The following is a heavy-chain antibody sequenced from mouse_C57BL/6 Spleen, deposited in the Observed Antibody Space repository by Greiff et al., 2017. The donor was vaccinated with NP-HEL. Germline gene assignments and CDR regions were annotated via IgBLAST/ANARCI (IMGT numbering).Heavy chain of an antibody. J-gene: IGHJ2*01. CDR2: IDPSDSYT. Sequence: QVQLQQPGAELVMPGASVKLSCKASGYTFTSYWMHWVKQRPGQGLEWIREIDPSDSYTNYNQKFKGNSTLTVDKSSSTAYMQLSSLTSEDSAVYYCARRGAYGYDLRLDYWGQGTTLTVSS. D-gene: IGHD2-2*01. CDR3: ARRGAYGYDLRLDY. CDR1: GYTFTSYW. V-gene: IGHV1-69*01.